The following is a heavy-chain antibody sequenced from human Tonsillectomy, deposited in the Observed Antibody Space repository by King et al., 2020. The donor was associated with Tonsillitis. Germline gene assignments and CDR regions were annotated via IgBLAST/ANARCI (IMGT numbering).Heavy chain of an antibody. CDR2: IWYDGSDK. V-gene: IGHV3-33*08. Sequence: VQLVESGGGVVQPGRSLRLSCVASGFTFSSYGMHWVRQAPGKGLEWAAMIWYDGSDKYYADSVKGRFTISRDNSKNTVYLQLNSLGVEDTAVYYCAGDPTYYHYYYMDVWGKGTTVTVSS. CDR1: GFTFSSYG. J-gene: IGHJ6*03. CDR3: AGDPTYYHYYYMDV.